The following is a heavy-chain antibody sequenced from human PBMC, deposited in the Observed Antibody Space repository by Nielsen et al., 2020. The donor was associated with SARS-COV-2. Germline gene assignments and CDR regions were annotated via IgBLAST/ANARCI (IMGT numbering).Heavy chain of an antibody. V-gene: IGHV3-23*01. J-gene: IGHJ5*02. Sequence: GESLKISCAASGFTFDNYAMSWVRQAPGKGLEWVSAISGSGGSTYYADSVKGRFTISRDNSQSTLFLQMNSLRAEDTAMYYCAKGDGDSWSPFLYVDPWGQGTLVTVSS. CDR2: ISGSGGST. D-gene: IGHD6-13*01. CDR3: AKGDGDSWSPFLYVDP. CDR1: GFTFDNYA.